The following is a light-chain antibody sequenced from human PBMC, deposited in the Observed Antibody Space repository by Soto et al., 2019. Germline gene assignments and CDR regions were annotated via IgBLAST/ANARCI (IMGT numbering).Light chain of an antibody. J-gene: IGKJ4*01. CDR2: DVF. V-gene: IGKV3-11*01. CDR3: QHRVHWPT. Sequence: EIVLTQSPATLSLSPGERATLSCRARQSVSNYLGWYQQKSGQAPRLLIYDVFKRASGIPARFSGSGSGTDFTLTISSLEPEDFAVYYCQHRVHWPTCGGGTKVEIK. CDR1: QSVSNY.